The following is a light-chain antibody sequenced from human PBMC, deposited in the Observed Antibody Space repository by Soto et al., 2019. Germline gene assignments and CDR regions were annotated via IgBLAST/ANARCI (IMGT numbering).Light chain of an antibody. Sequence: DIQMTQAPSTLSASVGDRVTITCRASQRISSWLAWYQQKTGKAPKVLIHAASSFESGVPSRVSSSGSGTDFTLTTGSLAIDDFATGYCQQYYSYLFSCGPGTKVDIK. J-gene: IGKJ3*01. CDR1: QRISSW. CDR2: AAS. V-gene: IGKV1-5*01. CDR3: QQYYSYLFS.